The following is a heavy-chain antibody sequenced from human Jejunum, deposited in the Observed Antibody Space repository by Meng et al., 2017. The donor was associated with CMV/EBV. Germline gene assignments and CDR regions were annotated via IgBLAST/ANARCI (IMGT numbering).Heavy chain of an antibody. CDR1: SGSISSYY. J-gene: IGHJ4*02. CDR2: IYTSGST. D-gene: IGHD2-2*01. V-gene: IGHV4-4*07. CDR3: AREKADCSSFGCSGGYYLDY. Sequence: RQESGPGRGKPSETLSLTCTVSSGSISSYYWSWIRQPAGKGLEWIGRIYTSGSTDFNPSLKSRVTMSLDTSKNQFSLKVTSVTAADAAVYYCAREKADCSSFGCSGGYYLDYWGQGTLVTVSS.